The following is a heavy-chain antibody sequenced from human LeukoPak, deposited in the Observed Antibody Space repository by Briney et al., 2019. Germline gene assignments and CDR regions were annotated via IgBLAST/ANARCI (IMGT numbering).Heavy chain of an antibody. V-gene: IGHV1-24*01. D-gene: IGHD6-19*01. CDR2: FDPDDGET. CDR3: ATEFRVAGLGDYFDY. Sequence: GASVKVSCKVSGYSLTDLSMHWARQAPGKGLEWMGGFDPDDGETIYAQKFQGRVTMTKDTSTDTAYMDLSSLRSEDTAVYYCATEFRVAGLGDYFDYWGQGTLVTVSS. CDR1: GYSLTDLS. J-gene: IGHJ4*02.